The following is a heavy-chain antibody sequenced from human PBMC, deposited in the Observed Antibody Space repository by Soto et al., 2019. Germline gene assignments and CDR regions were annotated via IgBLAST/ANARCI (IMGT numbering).Heavy chain of an antibody. CDR1: GFTFSSYG. D-gene: IGHD6-19*01. J-gene: IGHJ4*02. CDR2: IWYDGSNK. Sequence: QVQLVESGGGVVQPGRSLRLSCAASGFTFSSYGMHWVRQAPGKGLEWVAVIWYDGSNKYYADSVKGRFTISRDNSKNTLYLQMNSLRAEDTAVYYCARAGSGQFDYWGPGNPGHRLL. V-gene: IGHV3-33*01. CDR3: ARAGSGQFDY.